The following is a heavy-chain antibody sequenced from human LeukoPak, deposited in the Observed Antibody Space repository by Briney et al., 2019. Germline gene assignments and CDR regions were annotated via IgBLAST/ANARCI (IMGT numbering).Heavy chain of an antibody. CDR1: GFTVSSNY. D-gene: IGHD6-13*01. Sequence: GGSLRLSCAASGFTVSSNYMNWVRQAPGKGLEWVSVIYSGGSTYYADSVKGRFTISRDNSKNTLYLQMNSLSTEDTAVYYCAKDSGIAVAVGYSWLDPWGQGTLVIVSS. J-gene: IGHJ5*02. CDR2: IYSGGST. CDR3: AKDSGIAVAVGYSWLDP. V-gene: IGHV3-53*05.